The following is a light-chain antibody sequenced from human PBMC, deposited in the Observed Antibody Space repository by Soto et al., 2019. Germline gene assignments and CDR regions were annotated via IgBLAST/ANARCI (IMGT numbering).Light chain of an antibody. CDR2: AGS. J-gene: IGLJ2*01. CDR3: CSYAGSSTYVV. CDR1: SSDVGAYNL. Sequence: QSVLTQPASVSGSPGQSITISCTGTSSDVGAYNLVSWFQHHPGKAPKLIIYAGSGRPSGVSNRFSGSKSGDTASLTISGLQAEDEADYYCCSYAGSSTYVVFGGGTKLTVL. V-gene: IGLV2-23*01.